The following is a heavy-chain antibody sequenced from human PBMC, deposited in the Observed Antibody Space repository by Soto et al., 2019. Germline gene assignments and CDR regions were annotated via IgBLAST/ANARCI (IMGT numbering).Heavy chain of an antibody. CDR1: QFTFRSYG. D-gene: IGHD3-10*01. Sequence: GGSLRLSCATSQFTFRSYGMHWVRQAPGKGLQWVAHISYDGHTQDLADSVKGRFTVSTAYMELSGLKSDDTAVYYCATPTPLRGAMITNINFDFWGQGTPVTVSS. CDR2: ISYDGHTQ. CDR3: ATPTPLRGAMITNINFDF. V-gene: IGHV3-30*03. J-gene: IGHJ4*02.